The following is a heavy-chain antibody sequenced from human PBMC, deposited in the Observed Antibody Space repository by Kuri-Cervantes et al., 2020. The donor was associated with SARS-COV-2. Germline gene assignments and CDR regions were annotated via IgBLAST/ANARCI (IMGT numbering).Heavy chain of an antibody. D-gene: IGHD1-1*01. CDR2: INPDGSYT. CDR1: GFTSSGHW. V-gene: IGHV3-74*01. J-gene: IGHJ4*02. CDR3: VRDGDHWNFDY. Sequence: GGSLRLSCAASGFTSSGHWIHWVRQAPGKGLVWVSRINPDGSYTNNADSVKGRFTLSRDNAKNMLFLQMNSLRAEDTAAYYCVRDGDHWNFDYWGQGTLVTVSS.